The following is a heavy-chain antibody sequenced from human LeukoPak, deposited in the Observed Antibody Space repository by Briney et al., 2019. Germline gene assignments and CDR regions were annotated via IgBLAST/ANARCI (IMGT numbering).Heavy chain of an antibody. J-gene: IGHJ4*02. D-gene: IGHD5-24*01. CDR1: GFTFSSYA. V-gene: IGHV3-64D*06. CDR3: VKDRWIDY. Sequence: GGSLRLSCSVSGFTFSSYAMHWVRQAPGKGLQYVSPISSNGDSTYYAASVKGRFTISRDNSKSTLYLQMSSLRAEDTAVYYCVKDRWIDYWGQGALVTVSS. CDR2: ISSNGDST.